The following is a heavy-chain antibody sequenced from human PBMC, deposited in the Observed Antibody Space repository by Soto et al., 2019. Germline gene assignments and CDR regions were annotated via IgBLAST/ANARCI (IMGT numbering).Heavy chain of an antibody. CDR3: ARRVVVVATGNNWFDP. CDR2: LYYSGST. CDR1: GGSISSGDYY. D-gene: IGHD2-15*01. J-gene: IGHJ5*02. Sequence: QVQLQESGPGLVKPSQTLSLTCTVSGGSISSGDYYWSWIRQPPGKGLERIGYLYYSGSTYYNPSLKSRVTISVDTSKNQFSLKLSSVTAADTAVYYCARRVVVVATGNNWFDPWGQGTLVTVSS. V-gene: IGHV4-30-4*01.